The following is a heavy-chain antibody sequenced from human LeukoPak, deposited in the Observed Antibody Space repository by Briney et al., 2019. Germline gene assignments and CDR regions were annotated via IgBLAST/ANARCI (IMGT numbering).Heavy chain of an antibody. J-gene: IGHJ4*02. Sequence: SENLSLTCTVSGGSISSYYWSWIRQPAGKGLEWIGRIYTSGSTNYNPSLKSRVTMSVDTSKNQFSLKLSSVTAADTAVYYCAKDPDDFWSGYYPFDYWGQGTLVTVSS. CDR2: IYTSGST. CDR3: AKDPDDFWSGYYPFDY. CDR1: GGSISSYY. D-gene: IGHD3-3*01. V-gene: IGHV4-4*07.